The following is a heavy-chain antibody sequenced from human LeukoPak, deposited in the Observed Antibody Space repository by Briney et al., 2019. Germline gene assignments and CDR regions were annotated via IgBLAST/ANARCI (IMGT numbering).Heavy chain of an antibody. J-gene: IGHJ4*01. CDR3: ARGRLNGFGF. CDR2: ILYSGST. D-gene: IGHD3-16*01. V-gene: IGHV4-61*01. Sequence: PSETLSLTCTVSGGSASSDSYYWSWIRQPPGKGLEWIGYILYSGSTNYNPSLKSRITISVDTSKNQFSLKLSSVTAADTAVYYCARGRLNGFGFWGQGTLVNGSS. CDR1: GGSASSDSYY.